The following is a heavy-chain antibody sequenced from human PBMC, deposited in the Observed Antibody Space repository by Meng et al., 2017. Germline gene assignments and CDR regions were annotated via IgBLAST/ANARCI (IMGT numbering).Heavy chain of an antibody. Sequence: VNLGESGGGVGQPGRSLRLSFAASGFTFSSYGMHWVRQAPGKGLEWGAVIWYDGSNKYYADSVKGRFTISRDNSKNTLYLQMNSLRAEDTAVYYCARVVYSSGWSFDYWGQGTLVTVSS. CDR1: GFTFSSYG. CDR2: IWYDGSNK. D-gene: IGHD6-19*01. J-gene: IGHJ4*02. CDR3: ARVVYSSGWSFDY. V-gene: IGHV3-33*08.